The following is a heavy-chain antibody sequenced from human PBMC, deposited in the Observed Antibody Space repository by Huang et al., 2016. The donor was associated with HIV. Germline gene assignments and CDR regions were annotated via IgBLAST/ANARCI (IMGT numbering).Heavy chain of an antibody. CDR1: GDSIGRGGYL. D-gene: IGHD2-15*01. J-gene: IGHJ5*02. CDR2: IYYTGTT. CDR3: ARDRITQCNGGRCYSDWTDP. Sequence: QVQLQESGPGPVKPSQTLSLTCTVSGDSIGRGGYLWSWIRQSPGKGLEWIGSIYYTGTTAYNPSLSSRVTMSVDTAKNQFSLRLTSVTAEDTAVYYCARDRITQCNGGRCYSDWTDPWGQGTLVIVSS. V-gene: IGHV4-30-4*08.